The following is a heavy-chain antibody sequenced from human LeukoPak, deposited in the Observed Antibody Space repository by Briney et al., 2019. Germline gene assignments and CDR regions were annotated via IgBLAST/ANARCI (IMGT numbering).Heavy chain of an antibody. J-gene: IGHJ4*02. CDR3: ARGKGSGGSLAYFDY. CDR2: IYHSGST. V-gene: IGHV4-4*02. CDR1: GGSISSSNW. Sequence: SETLPLTCAVSGGSISSSNWWSWVRQPPGKGLEWIGEIYHSGSTNYNPPLKSRVTISVDKSKNQFSLKLSSVTAADTAVYYCARGKGSGGSLAYFDYWGQGTLVTVSS. D-gene: IGHD2-15*01.